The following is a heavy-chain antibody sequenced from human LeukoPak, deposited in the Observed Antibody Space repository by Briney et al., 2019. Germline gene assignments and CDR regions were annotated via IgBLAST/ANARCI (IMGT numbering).Heavy chain of an antibody. J-gene: IGHJ5*02. Sequence: SVKVSCKASGYTFTSYYMHWERQAPGQGLEWMGIINPSGGSTSYAQKFQGRVAMTRDMSTSTVYMELSSLRSEDTAVYYCARDRGYCSSTSCYSPLNWFDPWGQGTLVTVSS. D-gene: IGHD2-2*02. V-gene: IGHV1-46*01. CDR3: ARDRGYCSSTSCYSPLNWFDP. CDR1: GYTFTSYY. CDR2: INPSGGST.